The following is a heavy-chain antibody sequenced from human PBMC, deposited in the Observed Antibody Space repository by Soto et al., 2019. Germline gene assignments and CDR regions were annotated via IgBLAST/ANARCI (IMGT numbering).Heavy chain of an antibody. Sequence: PVGSLSLSCTASGFTFSTYTLNWVRQAPGKGLEWVSSISSSTSYIYYADSVKGRFTISRDNAKNSLYLQMNSLRAEDTVAYYGGRAGFFGGGAYVFDYWCPGTLVTGSS. D-gene: IGHD2-21*01. CDR3: GRAGFFGGGAYVFDY. V-gene: IGHV3-21*01. CDR1: GFTFSTYT. J-gene: IGHJ4*02. CDR2: ISSSTSYI.